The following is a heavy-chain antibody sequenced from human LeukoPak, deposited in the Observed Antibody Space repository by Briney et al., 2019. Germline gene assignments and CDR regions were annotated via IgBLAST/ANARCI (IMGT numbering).Heavy chain of an antibody. V-gene: IGHV1-2*02. CDR3: SRDPGVRGVFWFDP. CDR1: GYTFTGYY. CDR2: INPNSGGT. D-gene: IGHD3-10*01. J-gene: IGHJ5*02. Sequence: ASVKVSCKASGYTFTGYYMHWVRQAPGQGLEWMGWINPNSGGTNYAQKFQGRVTMTRDTSISTAYMELTGLTSDDTAVYYCSRDPGVRGVFWFDPWGQGTLVTVSS.